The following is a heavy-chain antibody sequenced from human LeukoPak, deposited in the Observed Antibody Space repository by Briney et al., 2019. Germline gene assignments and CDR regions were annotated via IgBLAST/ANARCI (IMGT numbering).Heavy chain of an antibody. D-gene: IGHD5-18*01. CDR1: GYSINSGFY. CDR3: ARDGPVDTAMVQNFYMVV. CDR2: IYHSGST. J-gene: IGHJ6*03. V-gene: IGHV4-38-2*02. Sequence: PSETLSLTCAVSGYSINSGFYWGWIRQSPGKGLEWLGNIYHSGSTYYNPSLKSRVAISVDTPNNQFSLKLTSVTAADTAVYYCARDGPVDTAMVQNFYMVVWVKGTTVIVSS.